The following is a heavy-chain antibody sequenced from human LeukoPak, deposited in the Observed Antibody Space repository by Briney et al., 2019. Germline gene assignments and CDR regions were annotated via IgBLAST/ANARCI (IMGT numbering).Heavy chain of an antibody. Sequence: GGSLRLSCAASGFTFSSYGMHWVRQAPGKGLEWVAVIWYDGSNKYYADSVKGRFTISRDNSKNTLYLQMNSLRAEDTAVYYCARDQEQWLVRAIFDYWGQGTLVTVSS. CDR1: GFTFSSYG. CDR2: IWYDGSNK. J-gene: IGHJ4*02. D-gene: IGHD6-19*01. V-gene: IGHV3-33*01. CDR3: ARDQEQWLVRAIFDY.